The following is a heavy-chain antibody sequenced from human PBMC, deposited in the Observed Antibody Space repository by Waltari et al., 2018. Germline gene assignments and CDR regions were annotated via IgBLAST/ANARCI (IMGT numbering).Heavy chain of an antibody. D-gene: IGHD5-12*01. J-gene: IGHJ6*02. CDR1: DASSTKYY. CDR3: ARGRMGNSFYYYYGIDV. CDR2: ILYNGRT. Sequence: QVQLQESGPRLVKPSETLSLTCSVSDASSTKYYWSWIRLLPGKGLEWIGNILYNGRTNYNPSLKSRVAISLDTSNNHFSLQLSSVTAADTALYYCARGRMGNSFYYYYGIDVWGQGATVTVSS. V-gene: IGHV4-59*01.